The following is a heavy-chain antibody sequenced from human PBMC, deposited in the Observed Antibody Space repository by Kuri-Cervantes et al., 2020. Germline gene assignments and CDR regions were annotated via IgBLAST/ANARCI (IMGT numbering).Heavy chain of an antibody. V-gene: IGHV4-39*07. J-gene: IGHJ2*01. D-gene: IGHD3-10*01. Sequence: SETLSLTCTVSGGSISSGDYYWSWIRQPPGKGLEWIGSIYYSGSTYYNPSLKSRVTISVDTSKNQFSLKLSSVTAADTAVYYCARAVRSWYFDLWGRGTLVTVSS. CDR3: ARAVRSWYFDL. CDR2: IYYSGST. CDR1: GGSISSGDYY.